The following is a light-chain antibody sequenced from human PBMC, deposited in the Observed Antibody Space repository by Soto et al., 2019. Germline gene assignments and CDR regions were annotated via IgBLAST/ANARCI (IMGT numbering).Light chain of an antibody. CDR2: GAS. J-gene: IGKJ4*01. Sequence: EIVLTQSPGTLSLSPGKKATLSCRASQSVSSSCLAWYQQKPGQAPRLLIYGASSRATGIPDRFSGSGSGTDFTLTISRLEPEDFAVYYCQQYGSSPFTFGGGTKVEIK. CDR1: QSVSSSC. CDR3: QQYGSSPFT. V-gene: IGKV3-20*01.